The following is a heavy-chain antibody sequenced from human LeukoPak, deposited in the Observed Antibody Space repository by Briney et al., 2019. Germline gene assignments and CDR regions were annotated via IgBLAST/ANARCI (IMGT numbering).Heavy chain of an antibody. J-gene: IGHJ6*03. CDR1: GFTFSSYW. CDR2: IKQDGNEK. V-gene: IGHV3-7*01. Sequence: GGSLRLSCAASGFTFSSYWMNWVRQAPGKGLEWVANIKQDGNEKYYVDSVKGRFTISRDNAKNSLYLQMNSLRAEDTAVYYCALISSYYYYYMDVWGKGTTVTVSS. CDR3: ALISSYYYYYMDV. D-gene: IGHD3-16*01.